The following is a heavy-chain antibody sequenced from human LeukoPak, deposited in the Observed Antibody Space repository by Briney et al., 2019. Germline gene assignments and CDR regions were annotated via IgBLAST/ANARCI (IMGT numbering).Heavy chain of an antibody. Sequence: PGRSLRLSCAASGFTFTSHGMHWVRQAPGKGLEWVAVILSDGSQEKYADSVKGRFTIPRDNSKNTLFLQMNSLRAEDTAVYYCARDDALGDNALDIWGQGTMVTVSS. CDR1: GFTFTSHG. D-gene: IGHD3-16*01. V-gene: IGHV3-33*01. J-gene: IGHJ3*02. CDR3: ARDDALGDNALDI. CDR2: ILSDGSQE.